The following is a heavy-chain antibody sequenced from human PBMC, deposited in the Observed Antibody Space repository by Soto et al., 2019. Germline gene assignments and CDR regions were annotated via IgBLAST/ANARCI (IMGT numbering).Heavy chain of an antibody. CDR2: IYYSGST. CDR3: ATSILDYGDIFDY. J-gene: IGHJ4*02. D-gene: IGHD4-17*01. V-gene: IGHV4-31*03. CDR1: GGSISSGGYY. Sequence: PSETLSLTCTVSGGSISSGGYYWSWIRQHPGKGLEWIGYIYYSGSTYYNPSLKSRVTISVDTSKNQFSLKLSSVTAADTAVYYCATSILDYGDIFDYWGQGTLVTVSS.